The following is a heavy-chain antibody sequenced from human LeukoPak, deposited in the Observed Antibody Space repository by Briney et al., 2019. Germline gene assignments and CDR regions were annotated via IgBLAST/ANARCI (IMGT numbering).Heavy chain of an antibody. CDR1: GYTLTELS. D-gene: IGHD5-12*01. Sequence: ASVKVSCKVSGYTLTELSMHWVRQAPGKGLEWMGGFDPEDGETIYAQKFQGRVTMTEDTSTDTAYMELSSLGSEDTAVYYCATDIVATDNGDYWGQGTLVTVSS. V-gene: IGHV1-24*01. J-gene: IGHJ4*02. CDR3: ATDIVATDNGDY. CDR2: FDPEDGET.